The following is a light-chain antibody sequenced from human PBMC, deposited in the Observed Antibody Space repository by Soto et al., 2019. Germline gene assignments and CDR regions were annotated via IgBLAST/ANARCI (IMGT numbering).Light chain of an antibody. J-gene: IGLJ1*01. V-gene: IGLV2-14*01. CDR2: EVS. CDR1: SSDVGTYNY. CDR3: TSYTRDTALV. Sequence: QSALTQPASVSGSPGQSITTSCTGTSSDVGTYNYVSWYQHHPGKAPTLIIYEVSNRPSGVSNRFSGSKSGSTASLTISGLQAEDEADYHCTSYTRDTALVFGTGTKVTVL.